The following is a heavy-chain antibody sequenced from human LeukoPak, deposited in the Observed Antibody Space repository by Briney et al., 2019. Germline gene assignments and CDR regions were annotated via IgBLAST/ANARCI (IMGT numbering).Heavy chain of an antibody. Sequence: GGSLRLSCAASGFTFSSYWMHWVRQAPGKGLVWVSRIKSDGSSTRYADSVKGRFTISRDNAKNTLYLQMNSLRAEDTAVYYCARGRAYYGLWSGYYNWFDPWGQGTLVTVSS. CDR2: IKSDGSST. CDR1: GFTFSSYW. V-gene: IGHV3-74*01. J-gene: IGHJ5*02. D-gene: IGHD3-3*01. CDR3: ARGRAYYGLWSGYYNWFDP.